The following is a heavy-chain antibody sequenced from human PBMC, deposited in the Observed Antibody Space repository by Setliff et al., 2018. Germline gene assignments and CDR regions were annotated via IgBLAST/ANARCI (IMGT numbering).Heavy chain of an antibody. CDR2: IYYSGST. D-gene: IGHD6-19*01. V-gene: IGHV4-39*07. CDR1: GGSISSSSYY. J-gene: IGHJ6*02. CDR3: ARVSQYSSGWYYYYYGMDV. Sequence: LSLTCTVSGGSISSSSYYWGRIRQPPGKGLEWIGSIYYSGSTYYNPSLKSRVTISVDTSKNQFSLKLSSVTAADTAVYYCARVSQYSSGWYYYYYGMDVWGQGTTVTVSS.